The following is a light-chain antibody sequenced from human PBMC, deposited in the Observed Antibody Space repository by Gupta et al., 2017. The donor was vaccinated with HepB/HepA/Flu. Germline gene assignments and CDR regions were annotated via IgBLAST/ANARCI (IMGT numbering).Light chain of an antibody. CDR3: QLYNSWPYT. V-gene: IGKV1-5*03. J-gene: IGKJ2*01. CDR2: KAS. CDR1: QGISSW. Sequence: DIQMTQSPSTLSASVGDRVTITCRASQGISSWLAWYQQKPGRAPKLLIYKASNLESGVPSRFSGSGSGTEFTLTISSLQPDDFATYYCQLYNSWPYTFGQGTKLEIK.